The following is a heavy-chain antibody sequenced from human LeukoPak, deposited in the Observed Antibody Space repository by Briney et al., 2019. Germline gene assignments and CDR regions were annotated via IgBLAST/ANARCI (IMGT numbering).Heavy chain of an antibody. V-gene: IGHV3-23*01. CDR1: GLTFSSYG. J-gene: IGHJ6*03. CDR2: ISTTGGTT. Sequence: GGSLRLSCAASGLTFSSYGMSWVRQAPGRGLEWVSAISTTGGTTYYADSVRGRFTISRDNSRNTLYLQMNSLRAEDTAIYYCAKNGDRGAYCSGGTCYPYYYYYMDVWGKGATVTISS. D-gene: IGHD2-15*01. CDR3: AKNGDRGAYCSGGTCYPYYYYYMDV.